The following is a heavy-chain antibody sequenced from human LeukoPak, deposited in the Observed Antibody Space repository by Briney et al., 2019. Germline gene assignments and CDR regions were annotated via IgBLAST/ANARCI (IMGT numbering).Heavy chain of an antibody. D-gene: IGHD6-13*01. J-gene: IGHJ4*02. CDR1: GYTFTSYY. V-gene: IGHV1-46*03. Sequence: ASVKVSCKASGYTFTSYYMHWVRQAPGRGLEWMGIINPSGGSTSYAQKFQGRVTMTRDTSTSTVYMELSSLRSEDTAVYYCARDLAAAGRGPSFDYWGQGTLVTVSS. CDR3: ARDLAAAGRGPSFDY. CDR2: INPSGGST.